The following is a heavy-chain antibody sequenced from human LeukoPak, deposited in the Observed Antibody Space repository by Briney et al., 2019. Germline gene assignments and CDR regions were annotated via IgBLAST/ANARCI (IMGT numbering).Heavy chain of an antibody. V-gene: IGHV6-1*01. CDR1: GDSVSSNSAA. J-gene: IGHJ4*02. D-gene: IGHD6-13*01. Sequence: SQTLPLTCAISGDSVSSNSAAWNWIRQSPSRGLEWLGRTYYRSKWYNDYAVSVKSRITINPDTSKNQFSLQLNSVTPEDTAVYYCARINLRYSSSWDYFDYWGQGTLVTVSS. CDR3: ARINLRYSSSWDYFDY. CDR2: TYYRSKWYN.